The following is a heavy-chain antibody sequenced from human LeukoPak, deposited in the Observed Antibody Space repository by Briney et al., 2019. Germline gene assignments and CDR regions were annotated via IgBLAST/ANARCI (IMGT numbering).Heavy chain of an antibody. D-gene: IGHD1-1*01. CDR1: GGSFSGYY. V-gene: IGHV4-34*01. J-gene: IGHJ6*03. Sequence: QPSETLSLTCAVYGGSFSGYYWSWIRQPPGKGLEWIGEINHSGSTNYNPSLKSRVTISLDTSKNQFSLKLSSVTAADTAVYYCARHWNYYYYYMDVWGKGTTVTVSS. CDR3: ARHWNYYYYYMDV. CDR2: INHSGST.